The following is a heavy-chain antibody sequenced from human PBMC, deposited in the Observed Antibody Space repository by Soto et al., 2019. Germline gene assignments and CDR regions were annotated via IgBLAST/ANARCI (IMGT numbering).Heavy chain of an antibody. Sequence: GASVKVSCKASGVTFTNYAINWVRQAPGQGLEWMGWISAYNGNTNYAQKLQGRVTMTTDTSTSTAYMELSSLRSEDTAVYYCARDLFARVAAAGYNWFDPWGQGTLVTVSS. CDR3: ARDLFARVAAAGYNWFDP. CDR2: ISAYNGNT. J-gene: IGHJ5*02. D-gene: IGHD6-13*01. CDR1: GVTFTNYA. V-gene: IGHV1-18*01.